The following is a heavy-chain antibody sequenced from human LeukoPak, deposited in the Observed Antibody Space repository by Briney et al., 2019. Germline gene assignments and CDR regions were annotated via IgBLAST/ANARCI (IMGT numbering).Heavy chain of an antibody. J-gene: IGHJ3*02. CDR2: INPNSGGT. D-gene: IGHD1-14*01. V-gene: IGHV1-2*02. CDR3: ARDLFTRKTLGNWDSRAFHI. Sequence: ASVKVSCKTSGHTFTGYYIHWVRQAPGQGLQWLGWINPNSGGTNYAQNFQGRVTVTRDTSTATAYMELRWLTSDDTAVYYCARDLFTRKTLGNWDSRAFHIWGQGTMVTVSS. CDR1: GHTFTGYY.